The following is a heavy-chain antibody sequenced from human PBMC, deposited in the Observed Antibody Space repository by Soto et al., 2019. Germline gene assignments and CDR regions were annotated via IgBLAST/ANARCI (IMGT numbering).Heavy chain of an antibody. J-gene: IGHJ3*01. Sequence: EVQLVESGGGLVQPGGSLRLSCAASGLTVSSNYMNWVRQAPGKGLEWVSVIYTGGSSYHADSVKGRFTISRDNSKNTLYLQMNSLRAEDTAVYYCTRGMTPPDAFDLWGKGTMVTVSS. CDR1: GLTVSSNY. CDR3: TRGMTPPDAFDL. D-gene: IGHD3-10*01. CDR2: IYTGGSS. V-gene: IGHV3-66*01.